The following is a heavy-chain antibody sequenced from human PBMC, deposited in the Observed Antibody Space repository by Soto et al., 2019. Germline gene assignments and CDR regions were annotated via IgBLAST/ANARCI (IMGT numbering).Heavy chain of an antibody. CDR3: ARKVNYDFWSGYSTIFDY. D-gene: IGHD3-3*01. CDR2: INHSGST. V-gene: IGHV4-34*01. CDR1: GGSFSGYC. J-gene: IGHJ4*02. Sequence: SETLSLTCAVYGGSFSGYCWSWIRQTPGKGLEWIGEINHSGSTNYNPSLKSRVTISVDTSKNQFSLKLSSVTAADTAVYYCARKVNYDFWSGYSTIFDYWGQGTLVTVSS.